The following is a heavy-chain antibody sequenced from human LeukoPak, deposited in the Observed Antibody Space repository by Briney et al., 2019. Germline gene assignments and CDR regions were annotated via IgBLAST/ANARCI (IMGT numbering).Heavy chain of an antibody. CDR3: ARGDYYGSGSSVRGFDP. J-gene: IGHJ5*02. CDR2: IWYDGSNK. Sequence: GRSLRLSCAASGFTFSSYGMHWVRQAPGKGLEWVAVIWYDGSNKYYADSVKGRFTISRDNSKNTLYLQMNSLRAEDTAVYYCARGDYYGSGSSVRGFDPWGQGTLVTVSS. V-gene: IGHV3-33*01. CDR1: GFTFSSYG. D-gene: IGHD3-10*01.